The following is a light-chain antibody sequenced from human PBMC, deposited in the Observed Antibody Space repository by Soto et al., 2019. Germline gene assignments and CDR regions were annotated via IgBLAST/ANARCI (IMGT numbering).Light chain of an antibody. J-gene: IGKJ5*01. CDR1: ESVSTH. CDR3: QQRSSFIS. Sequence: VLTQTPAALSLSPGEGAVLSCRASESVSTHVAWYQQKPGQAPRLLIYGASQRATGTPARFSGSGSGTDFTLTISSLEPEDFPVYYCQQRSSFISFGQGTRLEIK. CDR2: GAS. V-gene: IGKV3-11*01.